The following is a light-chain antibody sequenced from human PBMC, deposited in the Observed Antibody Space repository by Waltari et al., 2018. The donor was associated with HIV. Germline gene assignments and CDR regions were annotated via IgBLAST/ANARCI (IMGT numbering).Light chain of an antibody. J-gene: IGLJ3*02. Sequence: QSALTQPASVSGSPGQSITISCTGTSSDVGAYKYVSWYQQHPDKVPKLIIYEVINRPSGVSNRFSGSKSGTSASLAISGLRAEDEADYYCAAWDDSLSAVVFGGGTKLTVL. CDR2: EVI. CDR1: SSDVGAYKY. CDR3: AAWDDSLSAVV. V-gene: IGLV2-14*01.